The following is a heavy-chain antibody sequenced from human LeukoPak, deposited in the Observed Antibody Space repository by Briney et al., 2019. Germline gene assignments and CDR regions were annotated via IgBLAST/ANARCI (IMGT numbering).Heavy chain of an antibody. CDR2: IYSDGVT. CDR1: GFIVNSYG. Sequence: GGSLRLSCAASGFIVNSYGMSWVRQAPGKGLAWVSLIYSDGVTQYADSVKGRFTISRDNSKNTLYLQMNSLRDEDTAVYFCARDRAEGKTWVEFDPWGQGTLVTVSS. CDR3: ARDRAEGKTWVEFDP. V-gene: IGHV3-66*02. J-gene: IGHJ5*02.